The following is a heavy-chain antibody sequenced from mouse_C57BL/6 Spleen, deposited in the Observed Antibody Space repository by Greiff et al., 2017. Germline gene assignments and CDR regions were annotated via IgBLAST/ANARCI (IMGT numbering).Heavy chain of an antibody. J-gene: IGHJ4*01. CDR1: GFSLTSYG. CDR3: ARHGGRDYAMDY. Sequence: VKLVESGPGLVAPSQSLSITCTVSGFSLTSYGVHWVRQPPGKGLEWLVVIWSDGSTTYNSALKSRLSISKDNYKSQIFLKMNSLQTDDTAMYYCARHGGRDYAMDYWGQGTSVTVSS. CDR2: IWSDGST. V-gene: IGHV2-6-1*01.